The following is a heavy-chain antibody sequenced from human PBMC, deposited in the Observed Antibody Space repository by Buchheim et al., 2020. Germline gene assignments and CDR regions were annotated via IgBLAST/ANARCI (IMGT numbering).Heavy chain of an antibody. Sequence: EVQLVQSGAEVKKPGESLKISCKDSGYNFPTYWIGWVRQMPGKGLEWMGIIYPGDSDTRYSPSFQGQVTISADTSISTAYLQWSTLQASDTAIYYCVRLWPHYESRTYWLDYWGQGT. V-gene: IGHV5-51*01. D-gene: IGHD3-22*01. CDR2: IYPGDSDT. CDR1: GYNFPTYW. CDR3: VRLWPHYESRTYWLDY. J-gene: IGHJ4*02.